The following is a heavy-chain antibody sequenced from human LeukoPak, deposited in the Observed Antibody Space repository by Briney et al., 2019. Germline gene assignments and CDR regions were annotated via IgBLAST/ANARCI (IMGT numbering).Heavy chain of an antibody. J-gene: IGHJ4*02. CDR2: IRRKVYGGTT. V-gene: IGHV3-49*04. CDR3: TREARGGGWYDY. Sequence: PGGSLRPSCAASGFTFDDYAMHWVRQAPGKGLEWVGFIRRKVYGGTTEYAASVKGRFTISRDDSESIAYLQMNSLKTEDTAVYFCTREARGGGWYDYWGQGSLVTVSS. CDR1: GFTFDDYA. D-gene: IGHD6-19*01.